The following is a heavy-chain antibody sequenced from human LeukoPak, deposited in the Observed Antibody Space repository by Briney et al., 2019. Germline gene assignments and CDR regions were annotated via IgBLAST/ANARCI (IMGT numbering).Heavy chain of an antibody. Sequence: GGSLRLSCAASGFTFSSYGMHWVRQAPGKGLEWVAIIWYDGSNKYYADSVKGRFTISRDNAKNSLYLQMSNLRAEDTAVYFCARGGGLDVWGQGATVTVSS. CDR1: GFTFSSYG. D-gene: IGHD3-16*01. CDR3: ARGGGLDV. CDR2: IWYDGSNK. J-gene: IGHJ6*02. V-gene: IGHV3-33*03.